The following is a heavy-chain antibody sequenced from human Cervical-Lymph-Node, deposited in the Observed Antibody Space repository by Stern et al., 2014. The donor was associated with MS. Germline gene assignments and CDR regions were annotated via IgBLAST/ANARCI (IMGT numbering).Heavy chain of an antibody. V-gene: IGHV5-51*01. CDR2: IFPGGSDI. J-gene: IGHJ4*02. CDR3: ARQRYFDY. CDR1: GYTFTSYW. Sequence: MQLVQSGPEVKRPGESLKISCQASGYTFTSYWIGWVRQMPGKGLEWIAIIFPGGSDIRYSPSFQGQVTISADKSSSTAYLQWNNLKASDPAIYYCARQRYFDYWGQGTLVTVSS.